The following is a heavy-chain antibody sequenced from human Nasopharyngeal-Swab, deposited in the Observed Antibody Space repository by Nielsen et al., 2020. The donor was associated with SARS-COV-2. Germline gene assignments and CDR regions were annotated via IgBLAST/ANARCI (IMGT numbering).Heavy chain of an antibody. Sequence: SLKISCAASGFTFDDYAMHWVRQAPGKGLEWVSSISWNSGSIGYADSVKGRFTISRDNAKNSLYLQMNSLRAEDTALYYCAKASPYDYYDSSGYLGDYFDYWGQGTLVTVSS. CDR2: ISWNSGSI. J-gene: IGHJ4*02. CDR3: AKASPYDYYDSSGYLGDYFDY. CDR1: GFTFDDYA. D-gene: IGHD3-22*01. V-gene: IGHV3-9*01.